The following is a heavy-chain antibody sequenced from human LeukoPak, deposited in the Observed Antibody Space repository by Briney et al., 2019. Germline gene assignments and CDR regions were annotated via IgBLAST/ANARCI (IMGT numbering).Heavy chain of an antibody. Sequence: GRSLRLSCAASGFTFNMYGMRWVRQAPGKGVEWVAGISNDCSTKDYAGSVTGRFTISKDTCQTSMFLQIDGLRAEDTAVYYCAKATHCTSTSCLFRGYAQRSLAGWGQRTLVTVSS. D-gene: IGHD2-2*01. J-gene: IGHJ4*02. CDR3: AKATHCTSTSCLFRGYAQRSLAG. CDR1: GFTFNMYG. CDR2: ISNDCSTK. V-gene: IGHV3-30*18.